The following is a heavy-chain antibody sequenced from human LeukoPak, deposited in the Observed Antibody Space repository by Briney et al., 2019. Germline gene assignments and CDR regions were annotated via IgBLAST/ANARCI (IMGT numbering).Heavy chain of an antibody. J-gene: IGHJ5*02. CDR2: IYYSGST. CDR1: GGSISSSSYY. V-gene: IGHV4-39*01. Sequence: SETLSLTCTVSGGSISSSSYYWGWIRQPPGEGLEWIGSIYYSGSTYYNPSLKSRVTISVDTSKNQFSLKLSSVTAADTAVYYCARSSYRRITMIVVPKAPENWFDPWGQGTLVTVSS. D-gene: IGHD3-22*01. CDR3: ARSSYRRITMIVVPKAPENWFDP.